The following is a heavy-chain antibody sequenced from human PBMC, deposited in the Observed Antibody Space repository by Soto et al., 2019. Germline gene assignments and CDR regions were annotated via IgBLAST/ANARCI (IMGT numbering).Heavy chain of an antibody. V-gene: IGHV4-30-4*01. CDR3: ARGQREYYYDSSGDYYYYGMDV. CDR1: GGSISSGDYY. Sequence: SETLSLTCTVCGGSISSGDYYWSWIRQPPGKGLEWIGYIYYSGSTYYNPSLKSRVTISVDTSKNQFSLKLSSVTAADTAVYYCARGQREYYYDSSGDYYYYGMDVWGQGTTVTVSS. CDR2: IYYSGST. D-gene: IGHD3-22*01. J-gene: IGHJ6*02.